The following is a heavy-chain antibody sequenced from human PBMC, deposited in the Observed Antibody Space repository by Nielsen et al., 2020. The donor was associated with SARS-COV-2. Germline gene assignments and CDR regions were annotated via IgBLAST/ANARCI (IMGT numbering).Heavy chain of an antibody. CDR3: AKGYSSSWSTFDY. J-gene: IGHJ4*02. CDR2: INWGAGST. V-gene: IGHV3-43D*03. Sequence: GGSLKISCAASGFTFHDYAMHWVRQAPGKGLEWVSLINWGAGSTYYADSVKGRFTISRDNRQNSLYLQMNSLRAEDTALYYCAKGYSSSWSTFDYWGRGTLVTVSS. CDR1: GFTFHDYA. D-gene: IGHD6-13*01.